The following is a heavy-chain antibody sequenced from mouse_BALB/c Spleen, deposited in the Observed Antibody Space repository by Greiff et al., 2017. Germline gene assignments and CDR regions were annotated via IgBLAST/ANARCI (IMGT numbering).Heavy chain of an antibody. CDR3: ARRGDYGDYFDY. CDR1: GFNIKDTY. CDR2: IDPANGNT. Sequence: DVKLQESGAELVKPGASVKLSCTASGFNIKDTYMHWVKQRPEQGLEWIGRIDPANGNTKYDPKFQGKATITADTSSNTAYLQLSSLTSEDTAVYYCARRGDYGDYFDYWGQGTTLTVSS. V-gene: IGHV14-3*02. J-gene: IGHJ2*01. D-gene: IGHD1-1*02.